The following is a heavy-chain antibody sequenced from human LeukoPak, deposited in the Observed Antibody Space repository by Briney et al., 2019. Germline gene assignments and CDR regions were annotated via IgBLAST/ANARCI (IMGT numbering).Heavy chain of an antibody. CDR1: GFTLSSYA. V-gene: IGHV3-23*01. CDR2: ISGSGVST. D-gene: IGHD3-10*01. J-gene: IGHJ4*02. Sequence: GGSLRLSCAASGFTLSSYAMSWVRQAPGKGLEWVSGISGSGVSTNYADSVKGRFTISRDNSKNTLSLQMNSLRAEDTAVYYCARGGGYGSGSYYNFDYWGQGTLVTVSS. CDR3: ARGGGYGSGSYYNFDY.